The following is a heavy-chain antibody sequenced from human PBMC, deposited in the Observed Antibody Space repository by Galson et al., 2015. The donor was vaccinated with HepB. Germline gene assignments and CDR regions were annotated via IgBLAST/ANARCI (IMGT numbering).Heavy chain of an antibody. J-gene: IGHJ5*02. CDR3: ASQYCSGGSCGRNWFDP. CDR2: IIPILGIA. Sequence: SCKASGGTFSSYAISWVRQAPGQGLEWMGGIIPILGIANYAQKFQGRVTITADKSTSTAYMELSSLRSEDTAVYYCASQYCSGGSCGRNWFDPWGQGTLVTVSS. V-gene: IGHV1-69*10. CDR1: GGTFSSYA. D-gene: IGHD2-15*01.